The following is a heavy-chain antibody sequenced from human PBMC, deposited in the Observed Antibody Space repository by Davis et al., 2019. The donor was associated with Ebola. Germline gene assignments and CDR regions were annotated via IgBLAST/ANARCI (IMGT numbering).Heavy chain of an antibody. CDR2: IRSKANIYAT. Sequence: GESLKISCAASGFTFSGSAMHWVRQASGKGLEWVARIRSKANIYATAYAASVKGRFTISRDDSKNTAYLQMNSLKTEDTAVYYCSAAGHVDYWGQGTLVTVSS. D-gene: IGHD6-13*01. J-gene: IGHJ4*02. V-gene: IGHV3-73*01. CDR3: SAAGHVDY. CDR1: GFTFSGSA.